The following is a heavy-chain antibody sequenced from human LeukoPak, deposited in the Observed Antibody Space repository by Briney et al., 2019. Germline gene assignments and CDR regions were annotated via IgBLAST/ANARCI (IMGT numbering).Heavy chain of an antibody. Sequence: GGSLRLTCTASGFTFNSYSLNWVRQAPGTGLEWVSFISASSSVRYYADSMKGRFTISRDNTNNSLFLHMNDLRAEDTAVYYCVRDSHDSSGQYYFDLWGQGTMVAVSS. V-gene: IGHV3-48*04. CDR2: ISASSSVR. CDR3: VRDSHDSSGQYYFDL. J-gene: IGHJ4*02. D-gene: IGHD3-22*01. CDR1: GFTFNSYS.